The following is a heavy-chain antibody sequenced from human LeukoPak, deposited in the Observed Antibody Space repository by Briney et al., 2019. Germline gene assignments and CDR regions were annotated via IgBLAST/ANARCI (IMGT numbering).Heavy chain of an antibody. CDR1: GYTFTGYH. Sequence: ASVKVSCKASGYTFTGYHMHWVRQAPGQGLEWMGRINPNSGGTNYAQKFQGRVTMTRDTSISTAYMELSRLRSDDTAVYYCARAVSSSCLFDYWGQGTLVTVSS. CDR2: INPNSGGT. CDR3: ARAVSSSCLFDY. J-gene: IGHJ4*02. D-gene: IGHD6-13*01. V-gene: IGHV1-2*06.